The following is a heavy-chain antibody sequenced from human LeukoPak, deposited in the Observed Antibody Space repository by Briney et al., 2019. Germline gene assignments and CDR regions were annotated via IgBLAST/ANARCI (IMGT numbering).Heavy chain of an antibody. D-gene: IGHD3-3*01. J-gene: IGHJ6*03. CDR2: ISAYNGNT. CDR3: ARRTAYYDFWSGYYTYYDYYYYYYMDV. Sequence: ASVKVSCKASGYTFTGYNMHWVRQAPGQGLEWMGWISAYNGNTNYAQKLQGRVTMTTDTSTSTAYMELRSLRSDDTAVYYCARRTAYYDFWSGYYTYYDYYYYYYMDVWGKGTTVTVSS. CDR1: GYTFTGYN. V-gene: IGHV1-18*04.